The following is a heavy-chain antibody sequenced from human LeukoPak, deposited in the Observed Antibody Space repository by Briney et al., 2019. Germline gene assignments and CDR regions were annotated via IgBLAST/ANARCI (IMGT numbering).Heavy chain of an antibody. D-gene: IGHD2-2*01. CDR1: GSISSYY. J-gene: IGHJ3*02. CDR3: ARQKCTSTSCLTKNAFDI. V-gene: IGHV4-4*09. CDR2: IYTSGST. Sequence: SETLSLTCTVSGSISSYYWSWIRQPPGKGLEWIGYIYTSGSTNYSPSLKSRVTISVDTSKNQFSLDLSSVTAADTAVYYCARQKCTSTSCLTKNAFDIWGQGTMVTVSS.